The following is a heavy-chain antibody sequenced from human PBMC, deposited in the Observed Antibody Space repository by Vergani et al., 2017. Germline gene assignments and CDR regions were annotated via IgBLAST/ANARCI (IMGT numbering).Heavy chain of an antibody. J-gene: IGHJ3*01. CDR2: VYWNDDE. D-gene: IGHD3-9*01. CDR3: VHRLGYFDWDGAFDD. Sequence: QITLRESGPTLVKPTQTLTLTCTFSGFSLTTGGEGVGWIRQPPGRALEWLAFVYWNDDERYSPSLKSRVTITKDTSKNEVILTMATMDPVDTATYYCVHRLGYFDWDGAFDDWGPGTMVTVSS. CDR1: GFSLTTGGEG. V-gene: IGHV2-5*01.